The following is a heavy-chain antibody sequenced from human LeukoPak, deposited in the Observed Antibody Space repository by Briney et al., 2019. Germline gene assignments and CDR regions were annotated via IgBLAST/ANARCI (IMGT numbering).Heavy chain of an antibody. J-gene: IGHJ5*01. CDR3: ARDGGGTGDLDC. D-gene: IGHD4-17*01. CDR2: ISSSSSYI. V-gene: IGHV3-21*01. CDR1: GFTFSSYS. Sequence: GGSLRLSCAASGFTFSSYSMNWVRQAPGKGLEWVSSISSSSSYIYYADSVKGRFTISRDNSKNTLYLQMNSLRAEDTAVYYCARDGGGTGDLDCWGQGSLVSVSS.